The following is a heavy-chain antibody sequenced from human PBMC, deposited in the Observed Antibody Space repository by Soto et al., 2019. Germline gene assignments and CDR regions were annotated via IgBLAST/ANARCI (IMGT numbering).Heavy chain of an antibody. CDR1: GYTFTGYY. V-gene: IGHV1-2*04. CDR2: INPNSGGT. D-gene: IGHD2-21*02. CDR3: AKEAGTAFDH. Sequence: QVQLVQSGAEVKKPGASVKVSCKTSGYTFTGYYMHWVRQAPGQGLEWMGWINPNSGGTNYAQKFQGWVTMSSDTSISTVYMELSRLKSDDTAVDYCAKEAGTAFDHWGQGTLVTVSS. J-gene: IGHJ4*02.